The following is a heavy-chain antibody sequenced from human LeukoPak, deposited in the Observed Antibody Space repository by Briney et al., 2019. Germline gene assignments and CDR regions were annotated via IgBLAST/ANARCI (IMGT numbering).Heavy chain of an antibody. CDR3: ARVGRSVEVPSAAGAYFDY. V-gene: IGHV1-2*02. CDR2: INPNSGGT. D-gene: IGHD2-2*01. Sequence: GASVTVSCKASGYTFTDYYMHWVRQAPGQGLEWMGWINPNSGGTNYAQKFQGRVTMTRDTSISTAYMELSRLRSDDTAVYYCARVGRSVEVPSAAGAYFDYWGQGTLVTVSS. CDR1: GYTFTDYY. J-gene: IGHJ4*02.